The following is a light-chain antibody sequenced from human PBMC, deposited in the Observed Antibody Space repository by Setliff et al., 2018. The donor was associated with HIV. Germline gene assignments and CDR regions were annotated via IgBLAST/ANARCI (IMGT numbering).Light chain of an antibody. Sequence: QSALTQPASVSGSPGQSITISCTGTSSDVGSYNLVSWYQQRPGKAPKLIMYEVTKWPSGISDRFSGSKSGNTASLTISGLQADDEADYYCCSYGSSDTFVFGTWTKGTVL. CDR2: EVT. CDR1: SSDVGSYNL. V-gene: IGLV2-23*02. CDR3: CSYGSSDTFV. J-gene: IGLJ1*01.